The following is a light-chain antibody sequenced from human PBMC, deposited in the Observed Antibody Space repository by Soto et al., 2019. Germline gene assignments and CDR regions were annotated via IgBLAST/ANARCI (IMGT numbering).Light chain of an antibody. V-gene: IGLV2-8*01. J-gene: IGLJ2*01. CDR1: SNDVGGYNY. CDR2: EVS. CDR3: SSYAGGNNFHVV. Sequence: QSALTQPASVSGSPGQSITISCTGTSNDVGGYNYVSWYQQHPGKAPKLMIYEVSKWPSGVPDRFSGSKSGNTASLTVSGLQAEDEADYYCSSYAGGNNFHVVFGGGTKLTVL.